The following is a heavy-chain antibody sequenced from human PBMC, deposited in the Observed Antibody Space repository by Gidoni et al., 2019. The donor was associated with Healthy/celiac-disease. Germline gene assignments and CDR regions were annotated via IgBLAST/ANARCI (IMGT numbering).Heavy chain of an antibody. CDR1: GFTFSVYY. CDR2: ISSSGSAI. V-gene: IGHV3-11*01. J-gene: IGHJ4*02. CDR3: ARNQLYDFWSGYRHFDY. D-gene: IGHD3-3*01. Sequence: QVQLVESGGGLVKPGGSLRLSCAASGFTFSVYYMSWILQAPGKGLERVLYISSSGSAIYYADSVKARFTITRDNAKNSLYLQINSLRSDDTAVYYCARNQLYDFWSGYRHFDYWGQGTLVTVSS.